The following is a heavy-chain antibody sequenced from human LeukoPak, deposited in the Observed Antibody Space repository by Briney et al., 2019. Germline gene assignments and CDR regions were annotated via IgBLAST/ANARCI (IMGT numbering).Heavy chain of an antibody. D-gene: IGHD3-16*01. J-gene: IGHJ6*02. CDR3: ARQGPGSTTDDYFYAMDV. V-gene: IGHV4-39*01. Sequence: PSETLSLTCTVSGGSISRSSFYWGWIRQPPGKGLEWIGSIYYGGTTYYNPSLKSRVTMSLDTSKNQFSLNLSSVTAADTALYYCARQGPGSTTDDYFYAMDVWGQGTTVTVSS. CDR1: GGSISRSSFY. CDR2: IYYGGTT.